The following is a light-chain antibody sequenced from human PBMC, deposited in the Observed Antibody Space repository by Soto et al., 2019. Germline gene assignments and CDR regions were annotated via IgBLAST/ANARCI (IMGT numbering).Light chain of an antibody. V-gene: IGLV2-14*03. CDR2: GVN. CDR3: CSYTTSPTYV. J-gene: IGLJ1*01. CDR1: VSDVGGYDS. Sequence: QSVLTQPASVSGSPGQSITISCTGTVSDVGGYDSVSWYQQHPGRAPKLIIYGVNNRPSGVSNRFSASKSADTASLTISGLQAEDEANYSCCSYTTSPTYVFGTGTKVTVL.